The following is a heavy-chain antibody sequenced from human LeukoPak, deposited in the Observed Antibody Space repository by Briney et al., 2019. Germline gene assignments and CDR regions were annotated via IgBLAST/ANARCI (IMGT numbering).Heavy chain of an antibody. J-gene: IGHJ4*02. CDR1: GFSFSDYA. Sequence: PGGSLRLSCAASGFSFSDYAMSWVRQAPGKGLEWVSAISGSGGSTYYADSVKGRFTISRDNSKNTLYLQMNSLRAEDTAVYYCAKDRTYDFWSGYYVDYWGQGTLVTVSS. V-gene: IGHV3-23*01. D-gene: IGHD3-3*01. CDR2: ISGSGGST. CDR3: AKDRTYDFWSGYYVDY.